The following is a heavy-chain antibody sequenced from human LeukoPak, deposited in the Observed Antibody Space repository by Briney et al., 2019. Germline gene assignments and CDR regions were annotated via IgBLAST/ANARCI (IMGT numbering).Heavy chain of an antibody. CDR2: INPSGTIT. Sequence: ASVKXSCKASGITFTSYYIHWVRQAPGRGLEWMGKINPSGTITTYAPKYQGRVTVTKDTSTNTVYMELSSLRSDDTAVYYCALIAPPHNWGQGTLVTVSS. CDR3: ALIAPPHN. J-gene: IGHJ4*02. D-gene: IGHD6-13*01. V-gene: IGHV1-46*01. CDR1: GITFTSYY.